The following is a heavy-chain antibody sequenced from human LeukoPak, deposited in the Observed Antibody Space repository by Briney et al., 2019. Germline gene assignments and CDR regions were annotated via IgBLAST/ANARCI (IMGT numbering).Heavy chain of an antibody. D-gene: IGHD4-4*01. Sequence: GGSLRLSCAASGFTFSSYSMNWVRQAPGKGLEWVSSISSSSSYIYYADSVKGRFTISRDNAKNSLYLQMNSLRAEDTAVYYCASVLTTVTTGYYYGMDVWGQGTTVTVSS. CDR1: GFTFSSYS. V-gene: IGHV3-21*01. CDR2: ISSSSSYI. CDR3: ASVLTTVTTGYYYGMDV. J-gene: IGHJ6*02.